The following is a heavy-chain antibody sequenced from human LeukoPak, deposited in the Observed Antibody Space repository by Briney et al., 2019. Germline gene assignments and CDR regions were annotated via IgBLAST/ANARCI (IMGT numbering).Heavy chain of an antibody. CDR3: AKEYGSGSYYYDC. Sequence: GGSLRLSCAASGFTFSSYAMSWVRQAPGKGLEWVSAISGSGGSTHYADSVKGRFTISRDTSKNTVYLQMNSPRAEDTAVYYCAKEYGSGSYYYDCWGQGTLVTVSS. D-gene: IGHD3-10*01. J-gene: IGHJ4*02. CDR1: GFTFSSYA. CDR2: ISGSGGST. V-gene: IGHV3-23*01.